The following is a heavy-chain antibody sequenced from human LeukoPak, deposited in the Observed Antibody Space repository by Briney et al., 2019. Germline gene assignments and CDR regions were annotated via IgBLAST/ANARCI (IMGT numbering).Heavy chain of an antibody. J-gene: IGHJ4*02. Sequence: SETLSLTCAVYGGSFSGYYWSWIRQPPGKGLEWIGEINHSGTTNYNPSLKSRVTISVDTSKNQFSLKLSSVTAADTAVYYCARSSGWYYFDYWGQGTLVAVSS. CDR1: GGSFSGYY. CDR3: ARSSGWYYFDY. D-gene: IGHD6-13*01. CDR2: INHSGTT. V-gene: IGHV4-34*01.